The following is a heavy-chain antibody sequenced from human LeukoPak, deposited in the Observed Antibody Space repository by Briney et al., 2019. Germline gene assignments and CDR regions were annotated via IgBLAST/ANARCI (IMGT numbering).Heavy chain of an antibody. J-gene: IGHJ4*02. Sequence: ASVKVSCKASGYTFSTHYMHWVRQAPGQGLEWMGIINPIGGSTNYAQKFQGRVTMTSDTSTSTVYMELSSLRCEDTAVYYCARAHDFWGGPFDYWGQGTLVTVSS. CDR2: INPIGGST. D-gene: IGHD3-3*01. CDR1: GYTFSTHY. V-gene: IGHV1-46*01. CDR3: ARAHDFWGGPFDY.